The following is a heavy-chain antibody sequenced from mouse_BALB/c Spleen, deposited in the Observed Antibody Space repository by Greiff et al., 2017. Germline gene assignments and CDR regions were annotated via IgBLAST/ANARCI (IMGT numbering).Heavy chain of an antibody. CDR1: GFTFSDYY. Sequence: EVKLVESGGGLVKPGGSLKLSCAASGFTFSDYYMYWVRQTPEKRLEWVATISDGGSYTYYPDSVKGRFTISRDNAKNNLYLQMSSLKSEDTAMYYCARDTVSVYAMDYWGQGTSVTVSS. V-gene: IGHV5-4*02. CDR2: ISDGGSYT. CDR3: ARDTVSVYAMDY. J-gene: IGHJ4*01.